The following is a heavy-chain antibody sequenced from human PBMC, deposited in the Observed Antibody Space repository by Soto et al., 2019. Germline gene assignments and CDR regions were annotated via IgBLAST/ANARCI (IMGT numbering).Heavy chain of an antibody. J-gene: IGHJ4*02. D-gene: IGHD1-1*01. Sequence: PGGSLRLSCAASGFTFSSYAMSWVRQAPGKGLEWVSAISGSGGSTYYADSVKGRFTISRDNSKNTLYLQMNSLRAEDTAVYYCAKPCKWNWNDVGYFDYWGQGTLVTVSS. V-gene: IGHV3-23*01. CDR3: AKPCKWNWNDVGYFDY. CDR1: GFTFSSYA. CDR2: ISGSGGST.